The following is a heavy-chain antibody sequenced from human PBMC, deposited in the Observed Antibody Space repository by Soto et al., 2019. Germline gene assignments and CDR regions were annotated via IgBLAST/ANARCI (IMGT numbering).Heavy chain of an antibody. D-gene: IGHD5-18*01. J-gene: IGHJ6*02. V-gene: IGHV1-69*12. CDR3: ARDGSTVATAVVSQYFYGMDV. CDR1: GDTFISYA. CDR2: VVPMFGIP. Sequence: QVQLVQSGAEVKKPGSSVKVSCKSSGDTFISYAISWVRQAPGQGLEWMGGVVPMFGIPNYAQKFQGRVKLIADESTSTAYLELSSLTTEDTAVYDCARDGSTVATAVVSQYFYGMDVWCQGTTVTVSS.